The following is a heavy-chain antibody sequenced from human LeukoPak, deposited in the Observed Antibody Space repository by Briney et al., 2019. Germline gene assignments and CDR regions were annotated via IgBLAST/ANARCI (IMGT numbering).Heavy chain of an antibody. CDR1: GFTFSSYS. J-gene: IGHJ3*02. CDR2: ISSSSSYI. D-gene: IGHD3-22*01. CDR3: ARDLHYDSSGYSAFDI. V-gene: IGHV3-21*01. Sequence: GGSLRLSCAASGFTFSSYSMNWVRQAPGKGLQWVSSISSSSSYIYYADSVKGRFTISRDNAKNSLYLQMNSLRAEDTAVYYCARDLHYDSSGYSAFDIWGQGTMVTVSS.